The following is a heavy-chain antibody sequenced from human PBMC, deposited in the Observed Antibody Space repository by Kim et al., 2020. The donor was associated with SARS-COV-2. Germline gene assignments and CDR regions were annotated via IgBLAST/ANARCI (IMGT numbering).Heavy chain of an antibody. Sequence: SVKVSCKASGGTFSSYAISWVRQAPGQGLEWMGGIIPIFGTANYAQKFQGRVTITADESTSTAYMELSSLRSEDTAVYYCARDFDSLRHDVHFDYWGQGTLVTVSS. D-gene: IGHD3-9*01. CDR2: IIPIFGTA. CDR1: GGTFSSYA. V-gene: IGHV1-69*13. J-gene: IGHJ4*02. CDR3: ARDFDSLRHDVHFDY.